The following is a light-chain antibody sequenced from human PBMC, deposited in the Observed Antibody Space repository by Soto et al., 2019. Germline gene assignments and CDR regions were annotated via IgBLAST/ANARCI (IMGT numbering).Light chain of an antibody. Sequence: DIQMTQSPSSLSASVGDRVTITCQASQDISNYFNWYQQKPGKAPKLLIFDASNLEIGVPSRFSGSGSGTDFTFTISSLQPEDIATYYCQQYDNLPLTFGGGTKVDIK. CDR1: QDISNY. CDR3: QQYDNLPLT. CDR2: DAS. V-gene: IGKV1-33*01. J-gene: IGKJ4*01.